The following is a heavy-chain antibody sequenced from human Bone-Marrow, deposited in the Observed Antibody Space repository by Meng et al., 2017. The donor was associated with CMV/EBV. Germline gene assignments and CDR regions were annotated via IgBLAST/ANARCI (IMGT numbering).Heavy chain of an antibody. CDR3: ATEIDYSSSSFDY. D-gene: IGHD6-6*01. CDR1: GFTFSDYY. V-gene: IGHV3-11*04. Sequence: GESLKIACAASGFTFSDYYMSWIRQAPGKGLEWVSYISSTGRTIQYAGSVKGRFTISRDNAKNSLYLQMNSLRAEDTAVYYCATEIDYSSSSFDYWGQGTLVTVSS. J-gene: IGHJ4*02. CDR2: ISSTGRTI.